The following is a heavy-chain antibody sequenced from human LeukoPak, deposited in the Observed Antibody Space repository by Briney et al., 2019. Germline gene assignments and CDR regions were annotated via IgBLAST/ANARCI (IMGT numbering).Heavy chain of an antibody. CDR1: GNFISSGFY. CDR2: LYSTGTT. J-gene: IGHJ3*02. Sequence: PSETLSLTCTVSGNFISSGFYWVWLRQTPGKGLQWIGSLYSTGTTYYNPSLAGRVTVSTDSSKNQLSLKLRSVTAADTAVYYCASQWSVTNTRRSAIWGQGSRVTVSS. D-gene: IGHD4-17*01. V-gene: IGHV4-38-2*02. CDR3: ASQWSVTNTRRSAI.